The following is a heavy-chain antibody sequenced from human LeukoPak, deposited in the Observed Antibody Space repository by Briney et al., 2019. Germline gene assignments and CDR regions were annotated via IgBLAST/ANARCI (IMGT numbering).Heavy chain of an antibody. J-gene: IGHJ5*02. CDR1: GYTFTSYG. D-gene: IGHD2-15*01. CDR3: ARGRRWNWFDP. Sequence: ASVKVSCKASGYTFTSYGFSWVRQAPGQGLEWMGWINPNSGGTNYAQKFQGRVTMTRDTSISTAYMELSRLRSDDTAVYYCARGRRWNWFDPWGQGTLVTVSS. CDR2: INPNSGGT. V-gene: IGHV1-2*02.